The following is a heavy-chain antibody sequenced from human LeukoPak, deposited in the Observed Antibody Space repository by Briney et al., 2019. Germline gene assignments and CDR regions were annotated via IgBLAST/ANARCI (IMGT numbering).Heavy chain of an antibody. CDR2: ISGSGGST. D-gene: IGHD4-17*01. CDR3: AKSGDSLYYYYGMDV. J-gene: IGHJ6*02. Sequence: GGSLRLSCAASGFTFSSYVMSWVRQAPGKGLEWVSTISGSGGSTSYADSVKGRFTISRDNSKNTLYLQMNSLRAEDTAVYYCAKSGDSLYYYYGMDVWGQGTTVTVSS. V-gene: IGHV3-23*01. CDR1: GFTFSSYV.